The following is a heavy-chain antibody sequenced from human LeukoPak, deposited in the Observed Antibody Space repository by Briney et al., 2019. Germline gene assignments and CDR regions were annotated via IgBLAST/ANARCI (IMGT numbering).Heavy chain of an antibody. CDR3: AREEFCTTSSCYHNWFDP. D-gene: IGHD2-2*01. CDR2: IIPIFGTA. V-gene: IGHV1-69*05. CDR1: GGTFSSYA. J-gene: IGHJ5*02. Sequence: SVKVSCKASGGTFSSYAISWVRQAPGQGLEWMGGIIPIFGTANYAQKFQGRVTMTTDTSTSTAYMELRNLRSDDTAVYFCAREEFCTTSSCYHNWFDPWGQGTLVTVSP.